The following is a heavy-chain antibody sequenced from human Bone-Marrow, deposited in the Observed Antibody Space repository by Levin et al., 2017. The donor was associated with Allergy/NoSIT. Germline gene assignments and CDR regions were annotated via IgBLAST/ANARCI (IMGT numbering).Heavy chain of an antibody. V-gene: IGHV3-21*01. CDR1: GITFSTYS. Sequence: GGSLRLSCAASGITFSTYSMNWVRQAPGKGLEWVSSIGSSSSYIYYADSVKGRFTISRDNAKNSLSLQMNSLRAEDTAVYYCAGGFCRGGDCYSYDYWGQGTLVTVSS. CDR2: IGSSSSYI. D-gene: IGHD2-15*01. CDR3: AGGFCRGGDCYSYDY. J-gene: IGHJ4*02.